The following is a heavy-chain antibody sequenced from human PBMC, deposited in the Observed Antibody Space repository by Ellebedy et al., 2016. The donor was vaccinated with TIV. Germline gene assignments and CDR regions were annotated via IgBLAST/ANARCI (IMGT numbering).Heavy chain of an antibody. CDR1: AQTFNKNG. Sequence: ASVKVSXXASAQTFNKNGFTWVRQAPGQGLEWMGWISTYNGETNYAQKLQGRVTMTTDTSSSTAYMELRSLRSDDTAVYYCARGGMLYCSSTNCVDYWGQGTLVTVSS. J-gene: IGHJ4*02. V-gene: IGHV1-18*01. CDR3: ARGGMLYCSSTNCVDY. CDR2: ISTYNGET. D-gene: IGHD2-2*01.